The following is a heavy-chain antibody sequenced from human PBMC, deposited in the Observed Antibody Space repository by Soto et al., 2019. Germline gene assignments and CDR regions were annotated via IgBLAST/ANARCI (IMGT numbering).Heavy chain of an antibody. Sequence: QVQLVQSGAEVKKPGASVKVSCKASGYTFTSYDINWVRQATGQGLEWMGWMIPNSGNTGYAQRFQGRLTMTRNTSISTDYMELSSLRSEDTAVYYCASGNGGSYDWFDPWGQGTLVTVSS. D-gene: IGHD1-26*01. CDR2: MIPNSGNT. CDR1: GYTFTSYD. CDR3: ASGNGGSYDWFDP. J-gene: IGHJ5*02. V-gene: IGHV1-8*01.